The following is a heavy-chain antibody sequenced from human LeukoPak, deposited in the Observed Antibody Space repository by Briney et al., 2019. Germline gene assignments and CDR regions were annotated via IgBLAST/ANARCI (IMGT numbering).Heavy chain of an antibody. J-gene: IGHJ5*02. Sequence: SPGGSLRLSCAASGFTFSSYSMNWVRQAPGKGLEWVSSISSSSSYIYYADSVKGRFTISRDNAKNSLYLQMNSLRAEDTAVYYCAHPTEYSSSWYGNWFDPWGQGTLVTVSS. V-gene: IGHV3-21*04. D-gene: IGHD6-13*01. CDR3: AHPTEYSSSWYGNWFDP. CDR1: GFTFSSYS. CDR2: ISSSSSYI.